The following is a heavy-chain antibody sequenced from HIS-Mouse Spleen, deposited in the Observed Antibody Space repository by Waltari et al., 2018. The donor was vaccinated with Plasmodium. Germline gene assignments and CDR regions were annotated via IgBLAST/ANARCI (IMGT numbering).Heavy chain of an antibody. J-gene: IGHJ4*02. CDR2: IYYSGGT. D-gene: IGHD3-3*01. CDR1: GGSIRSSCYY. CDR3: ARQLAYYDFWSGYSRGYYFDY. V-gene: IGHV4-39*01. Sequence: QLQLKESGPGLVKPSETLSLTCTVPGGSIRSSCYYWGWLRQPPGKGLEWIGSIYYSGGTYYNPSLKSRVTISVDTSKNQFSLKLSSVTAADTAVYYCARQLAYYDFWSGYSRGYYFDYWGQGTLVTVSS.